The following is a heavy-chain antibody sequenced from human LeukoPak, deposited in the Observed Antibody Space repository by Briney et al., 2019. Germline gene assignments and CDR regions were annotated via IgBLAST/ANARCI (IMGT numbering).Heavy chain of an antibody. V-gene: IGHV3-48*03. J-gene: IGHJ4*02. CDR1: GFTFSSYD. Sequence: PGGSLRLSCAASGFTFSSYDFNWVRQAPGKGLERVSYIGRSGGPIYYADSVEGRFTISRDNAKNSLYLQMNSLRAEDTAVYYCARGANWLPPDYWGQGTLVTVSS. CDR3: ARGANWLPPDY. D-gene: IGHD5-12*01. CDR2: IGRSGGPI.